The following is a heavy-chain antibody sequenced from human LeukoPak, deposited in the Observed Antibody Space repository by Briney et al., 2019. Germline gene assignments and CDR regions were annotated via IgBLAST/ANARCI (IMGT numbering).Heavy chain of an antibody. J-gene: IGHJ6*02. CDR3: AKDKGGNSRYYYYYYGMDV. CDR1: GFTFSSYA. D-gene: IGHD4-23*01. V-gene: IGHV3-9*01. Sequence: GGSLRLSCAASGFTFSSYAMSWVRQAPGKGLEWVSGISRNSVSIGYADFVKGRFTISRDNAKNSLYLQMNSLSAEDTALYYCAKDKGGNSRYYYYYYGMDVWGQGTTVTVSS. CDR2: ISRNSVSI.